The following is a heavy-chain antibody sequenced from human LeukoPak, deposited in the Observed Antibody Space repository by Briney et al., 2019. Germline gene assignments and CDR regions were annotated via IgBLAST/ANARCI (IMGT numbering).Heavy chain of an antibody. CDR2: MKQDGSEK. CDR3: ARDIYDFWSGYSYNWFDP. J-gene: IGHJ5*02. CDR1: GFTFSSYW. D-gene: IGHD3-3*01. Sequence: GGSLRLSCAASGFTFSSYWMSWVRQAPGKGLEWVANMKQDGSEKYYVDSVKGRFTISRDNAKNSLYLQMNSLRAEDTAVYYCARDIYDFWSGYSYNWFDPWGQGTLVTVSS. V-gene: IGHV3-7*01.